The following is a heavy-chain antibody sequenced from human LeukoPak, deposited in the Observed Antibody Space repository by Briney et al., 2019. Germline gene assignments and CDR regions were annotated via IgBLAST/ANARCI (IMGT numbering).Heavy chain of an antibody. D-gene: IGHD6-13*01. CDR3: ARRSAAARKTFDY. CDR2: INHSGST. V-gene: IGHV4-34*01. Sequence: SSETLSLTCAVYGGSFSGYYWSWIRQPPGKGPEWIGEINHSGSTNYNPSLKSRVTISVDTSKNQFSLKLSSVTAADTAVYYCARRSAAARKTFDYWGQGTLVTVSS. CDR1: GGSFSGYY. J-gene: IGHJ4*02.